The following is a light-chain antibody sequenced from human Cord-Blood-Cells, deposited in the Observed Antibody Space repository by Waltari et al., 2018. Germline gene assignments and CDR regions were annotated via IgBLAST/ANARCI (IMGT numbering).Light chain of an antibody. CDR2: RNN. CDR1: SSNIGRNY. CDR3: AAWDDSLSGRV. V-gene: IGLV1-47*01. Sequence: QSVLTQPPSASGTPAQRVTISCSGSSSNIGRNYVYWYQQLPGTAPKLRIYRNNQRPSGVPDRFSGSKSGTSASLAISGLRSEDEADYYCAAWDDSLSGRVFGGGTKLTVL. J-gene: IGLJ3*02.